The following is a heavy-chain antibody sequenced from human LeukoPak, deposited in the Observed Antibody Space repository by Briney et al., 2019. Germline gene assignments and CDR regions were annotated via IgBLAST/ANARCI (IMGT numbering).Heavy chain of an antibody. CDR3: TTTSAPRWELR. V-gene: IGHV3-15*01. D-gene: IGHD1-26*01. CDR2: IKSKTDSGTT. CDR1: GFTFSNAW. Sequence: PGGSLRLSCAASGFTFSNAWMSWVRQAPGKGLEWVGRIKSKTDSGTTDYAAPVKGRFTISRDDSKNTLYLQINNLKTEDTAVYYCTTTSAPRWELRWGQGTLVTVSS. J-gene: IGHJ4*02.